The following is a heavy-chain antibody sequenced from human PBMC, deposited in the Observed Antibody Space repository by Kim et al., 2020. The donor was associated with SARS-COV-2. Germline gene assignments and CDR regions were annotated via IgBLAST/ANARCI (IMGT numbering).Heavy chain of an antibody. V-gene: IGHV3-21*01. J-gene: IGHJ4*02. CDR3: ARGEDY. CDR2: SRSSYI. Sequence: SRSSYIYDAASVKGRVTIARDNAENSLYLQMNSLGAGDTAVYYCARGEDYWGQGTLVTVSS.